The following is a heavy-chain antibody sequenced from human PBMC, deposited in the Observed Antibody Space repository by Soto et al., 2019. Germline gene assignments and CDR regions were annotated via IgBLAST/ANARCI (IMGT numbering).Heavy chain of an antibody. J-gene: IGHJ4*02. CDR2: ISDSGSS. V-gene: IGHV4-31*03. Sequence: QVQLQESGPGLVKPSQTLTLTCTVSGGSISSGSFYWSWIRQHPGKGLEWIGHISDSGSSYYNPSLESRVNISVDTSKNQFSLMLSAVTAADTAVYFCARTTFYDIFTAYYSLFDYWGQGTLVTVSS. CDR3: ARTTFYDIFTAYYSLFDY. D-gene: IGHD3-9*01. CDR1: GGSISSGSFY.